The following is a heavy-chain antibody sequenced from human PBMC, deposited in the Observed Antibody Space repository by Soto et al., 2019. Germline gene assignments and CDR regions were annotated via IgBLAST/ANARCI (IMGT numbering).Heavy chain of an antibody. CDR1: GGSFSGYY. J-gene: IGHJ4*02. CDR2: INHSGST. D-gene: IGHD4-4*01. CDR3: ARAGLQYRIDY. V-gene: IGHV4-34*01. Sequence: QVQLQQWGAGLLKPSETLSLTCAVYGGSFSGYYWSWIRQPPGKGLEWSGEINHSGSTNYNPSLKSRVTISVDTSKNQFSLKLSSVTAADTAVYYCARAGLQYRIDYLGQGTLVTVSS.